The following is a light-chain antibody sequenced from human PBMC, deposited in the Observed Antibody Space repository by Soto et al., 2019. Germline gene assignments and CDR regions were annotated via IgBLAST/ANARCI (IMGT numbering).Light chain of an antibody. Sequence: PSTASPSSLSAPVVDRVTIPCRASQSISSWLAWYQQKPGKAPKLLIYDVSSLESGVPSRFSGSGSGTEFTLTISSLQPEDFATYYCQQNYSPPPITFGQGTRLDIK. J-gene: IGKJ5*01. CDR1: QSISSW. V-gene: IGKV1-5*01. CDR3: QQNYSPPPIT. CDR2: DVS.